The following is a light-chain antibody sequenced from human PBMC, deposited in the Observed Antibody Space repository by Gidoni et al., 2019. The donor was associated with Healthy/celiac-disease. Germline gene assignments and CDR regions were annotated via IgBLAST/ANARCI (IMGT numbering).Light chain of an antibody. V-gene: IGKV3-11*01. Sequence: DIVLTQSPATLALSPGERATLSCRASQSVSSYSAWYQPKPGQAPRLLSYDASNRATGIPARFSGSGSGTDCTLTISSLEPEDFAVYYCQQRSNWPVVTFGQGTKVEIK. CDR3: QQRSNWPVVT. CDR1: QSVSSY. CDR2: DAS. J-gene: IGKJ1*01.